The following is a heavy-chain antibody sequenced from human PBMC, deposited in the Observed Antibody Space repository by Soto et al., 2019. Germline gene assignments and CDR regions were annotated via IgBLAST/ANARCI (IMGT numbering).Heavy chain of an antibody. CDR3: AKDVEMATIGHHLDFDI. CDR1: GFTFSSYG. J-gene: IGHJ2*01. Sequence: QVQLVESGGGVVQPGRSLRLSCAASGFTFSSYGMHWVRQAPGKGLEWVAVISYDGSNKYYADSVKGRFTISRDNSKNTLYLQMNSRRAEDKDVDYCAKDVEMATIGHHLDFDIWGRGTLVTVSS. V-gene: IGHV3-30*18. D-gene: IGHD5-12*01. CDR2: ISYDGSNK.